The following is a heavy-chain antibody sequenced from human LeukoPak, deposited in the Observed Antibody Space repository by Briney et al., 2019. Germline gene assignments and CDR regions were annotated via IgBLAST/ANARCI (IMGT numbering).Heavy chain of an antibody. CDR2: IYYSGST. D-gene: IGHD3-22*01. Sequence: PSATLSLTCTVSGGSISSYYWSWIRQRPGKGLERIGYIYYSGSTNYNPSLKSRVTISVDTSKDQFSLKLSSVTAADTAVYYCARSRGGSYYGFDYWGQGTLVTVSS. J-gene: IGHJ4*02. V-gene: IGHV4-59*01. CDR1: GGSISSYY. CDR3: ARSRGGSYYGFDY.